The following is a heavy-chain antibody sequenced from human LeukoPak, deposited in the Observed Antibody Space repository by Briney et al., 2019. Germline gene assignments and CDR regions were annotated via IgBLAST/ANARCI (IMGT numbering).Heavy chain of an antibody. CDR1: GFTFSDFA. J-gene: IGHJ1*01. CDR3: ARGYGSGSYLDK. CDR2: IWYDGHST. V-gene: IGHV3-33*01. D-gene: IGHD3-10*01. Sequence: PGRPLTLSCAASGFTFSDFAMHWVRQAPGKGLEWLALIWYDGHSTYYADSVKGRFTISRDDAKNTLYLQMNTLSADDTAVYFCARGYGSGSYLDKWGQGTLVTVSS.